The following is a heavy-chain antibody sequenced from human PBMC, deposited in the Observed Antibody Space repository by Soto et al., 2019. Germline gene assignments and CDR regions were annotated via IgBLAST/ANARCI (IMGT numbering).Heavy chain of an antibody. CDR2: ISWKSGSL. Sequence: RCLRLSWAEAGFTFDVYAMEWVRQTPGEGLEWVSGISWKSGSLGYGDSGKGRFTISRDNAKNFLSLQMNSLRAEDTALYYCANSRSYTGGALNGLTVWGQGTTVTVSS. CDR3: ANSRSYTGGALNGLTV. CDR1: GFTFDVYA. V-gene: IGHV3-9*01. J-gene: IGHJ6*02. D-gene: IGHD6-19*01.